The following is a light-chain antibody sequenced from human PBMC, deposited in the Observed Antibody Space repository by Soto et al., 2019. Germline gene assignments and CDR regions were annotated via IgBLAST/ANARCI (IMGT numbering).Light chain of an antibody. J-gene: IGKJ5*01. Sequence: EIVMTQSPNTLSVSAGERSSLSCGPSQSVRSNLAWYQQKPGQAPRLLIYGASTRATGIPARFSGSGSGTDFTLTINSLEPEDFAVYYCQQRSNWPSITFGQGTRLEIK. CDR3: QQRSNWPSIT. V-gene: IGKV3-11*01. CDR1: QSVRSN. CDR2: GAS.